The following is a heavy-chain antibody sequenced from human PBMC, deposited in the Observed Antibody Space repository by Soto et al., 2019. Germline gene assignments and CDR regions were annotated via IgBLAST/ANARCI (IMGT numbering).Heavy chain of an antibody. J-gene: IGHJ3*01. CDR3: ARTSYDILTGRLDAFDV. D-gene: IGHD3-9*01. V-gene: IGHV4-30-2*01. Sequence: QLQLQESGSRLVKPSQTLPLTCAVSGGSISSSGYSWSWLRQPPGKGLEWIGCISHTGSAYYNPSLRSRVIISVDKSKNHFSLRLRSVNAADTAVYYCARTSYDILTGRLDAFDVWGQGTMVTVSS. CDR2: ISHTGSA. CDR1: GGSISSSGYS.